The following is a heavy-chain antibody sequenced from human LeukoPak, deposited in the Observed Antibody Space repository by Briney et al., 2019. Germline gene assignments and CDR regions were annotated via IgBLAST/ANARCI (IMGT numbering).Heavy chain of an antibody. Sequence: ASVKVSCKASGYTFTGYYMHWVRQAPGQGLEWMGWINPNSGGTNYAQKFQGRVTMTRDTSISTAYMELSRLRSDDTAVYYCARSVRYYYDSSGYYFDYWGQGTLVTVSS. J-gene: IGHJ4*02. D-gene: IGHD3-22*01. V-gene: IGHV1-2*02. CDR1: GYTFTGYY. CDR3: ARSVRYYYDSSGYYFDY. CDR2: INPNSGGT.